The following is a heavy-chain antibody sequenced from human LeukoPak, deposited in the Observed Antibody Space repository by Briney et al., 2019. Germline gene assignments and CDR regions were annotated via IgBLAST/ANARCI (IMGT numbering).Heavy chain of an antibody. D-gene: IGHD6-13*01. V-gene: IGHV3-11*01. J-gene: IGHJ3*02. CDR1: GFTFSDYY. CDR3: ARIRGYSSSWYVGNAFDI. Sequence: PGRSLRLSCAASGFTFSDYYMSWIRQAPGKGLEWVSYISSSGSTIYYADSVKGRFTISRDNAKNSLYLQMNSLRAEDTAVYYCARIRGYSSSWYVGNAFDIWGQGTMVTVSS. CDR2: ISSSGSTI.